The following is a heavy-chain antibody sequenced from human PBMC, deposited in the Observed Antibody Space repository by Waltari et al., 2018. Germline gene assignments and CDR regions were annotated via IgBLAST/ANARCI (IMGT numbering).Heavy chain of an antibody. D-gene: IGHD4-17*01. CDR1: GGSITNDIHY. CDR3: ARWNDYGDYCFDY. Sequence: QVQLQESGPGLLKPSQTLSLTCTVSGGSITNDIHYWSWIRQPAGRELEWIGRVYSTGSANYNPSPKSRVTISVDTSKNQFSLKLSSVTAADTAVYYCARWNDYGDYCFDYWGQGTLVTVSS. CDR2: VYSTGSA. J-gene: IGHJ4*02. V-gene: IGHV4-61*02.